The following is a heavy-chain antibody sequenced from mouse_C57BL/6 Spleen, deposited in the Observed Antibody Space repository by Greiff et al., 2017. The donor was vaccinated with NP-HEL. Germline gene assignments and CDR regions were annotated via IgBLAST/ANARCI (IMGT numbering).Heavy chain of an antibody. J-gene: IGHJ3*01. Sequence: DVQLQESGPGMVKPSQSLSLTCTVTGYSITSGYDWHWLRHFPGNKLEWMGYISYSGSTNYNPSPKSRISITHDTSKNHFFLKLNSVTTEDTATYYCARGDYGSSPFAYWGQGTLVTVSA. D-gene: IGHD1-1*01. CDR1: GYSITSGYD. V-gene: IGHV3-1*01. CDR2: ISYSGST. CDR3: ARGDYGSSPFAY.